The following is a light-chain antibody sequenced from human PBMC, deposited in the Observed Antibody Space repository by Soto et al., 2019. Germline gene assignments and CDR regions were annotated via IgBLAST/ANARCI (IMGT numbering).Light chain of an antibody. CDR2: EDR. CDR1: NIGRKS. Sequence: SYELTQPPSVSVAPGQTARITCGGTNIGRKSVHWYQQKPGQAPVVVVYEDRDRPAGIPGRFSGSNSGNTAALTISRVEAGDEADYYWQLWDSNSDHVVFGGGTKLTVL. CDR3: QLWDSNSDHVV. J-gene: IGLJ2*01. V-gene: IGLV3-21*02.